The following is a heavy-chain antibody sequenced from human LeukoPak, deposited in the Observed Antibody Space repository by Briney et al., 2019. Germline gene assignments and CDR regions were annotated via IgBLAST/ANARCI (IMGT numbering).Heavy chain of an antibody. CDR1: GGSISSGGYY. J-gene: IGHJ5*02. CDR3: ARVRVPAARYWFDP. CDR2: IYHSGST. D-gene: IGHD2-2*01. Sequence: SETLSLTCTVSGGSISSGGYYWSWIRQPPGKGLEWIGYIYHSGSTYYNPSLKSRVTISVDRSKNQFSLKLSSVTAADTAVYYCARVRVPAARYWFDPWGQGTLVTVSS. V-gene: IGHV4-30-2*01.